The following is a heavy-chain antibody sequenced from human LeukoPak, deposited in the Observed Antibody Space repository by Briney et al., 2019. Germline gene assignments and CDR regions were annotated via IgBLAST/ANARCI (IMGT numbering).Heavy chain of an antibody. CDR1: GFIFSNYG. D-gene: IGHD6-19*01. V-gene: IGHV3-64*01. J-gene: IGHJ4*02. CDR2: ISSNGGTT. Sequence: GGSLRLSCAASGFIFSNYGIHWVRQAPGRGLEFVSRISSNGGTTYYANSLKGRSTISRDNSKNTVYLQMASLRPEDMAVYYCARVPFSSAWYDYWGQGTLVTVSS. CDR3: ARVPFSSAWYDY.